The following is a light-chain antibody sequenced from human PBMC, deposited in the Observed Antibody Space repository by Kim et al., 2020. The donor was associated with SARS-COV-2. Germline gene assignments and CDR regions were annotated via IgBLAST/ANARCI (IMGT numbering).Light chain of an antibody. Sequence: SSPEERATLSGRASQSVGSSFAWYQQKPGQAPRLLIYDTFSRATGIPARFSASGSGTGFTLTISSLEPEDFAVYYCQQRGNWPLTFGQGTKVDIK. V-gene: IGKV3-11*01. J-gene: IGKJ1*01. CDR1: QSVGSS. CDR2: DTF. CDR3: QQRGNWPLT.